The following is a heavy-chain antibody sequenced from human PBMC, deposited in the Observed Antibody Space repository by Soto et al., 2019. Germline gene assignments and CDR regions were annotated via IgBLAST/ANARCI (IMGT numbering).Heavy chain of an antibody. D-gene: IGHD5-12*01. CDR3: ARDIGGYDYHYYYGMDV. V-gene: IGHV3-33*01. CDR1: GFTFSSYG. J-gene: IGHJ6*02. CDR2: IWYDGSNK. Sequence: GGSLRLSCAASGFTFSSYGMHWVRQAPGKGLEWVAVIWYDGSNKYYADSVKGRFTISRDNSKNTLYLQMNSLRAEVTAVYYCARDIGGYDYHYYYGMDVWGQGTTVTVSS.